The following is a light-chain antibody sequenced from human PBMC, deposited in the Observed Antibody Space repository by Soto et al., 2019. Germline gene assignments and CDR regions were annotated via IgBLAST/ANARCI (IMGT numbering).Light chain of an antibody. J-gene: IGLJ1*01. CDR3: CSYAGSACYV. CDR1: SSDVGGYNY. CDR2: TVT. Sequence: QSALTQPRSVSGSPGQSVTSSCTGTSSDVGGYNYVSWYQQHPGKAPQLMIYTVTKRPSGVPDRFSGSKSDNTASLTISGLQAVDEADYYCCSYAGSACYVFGTGTKVTGL. V-gene: IGLV2-11*01.